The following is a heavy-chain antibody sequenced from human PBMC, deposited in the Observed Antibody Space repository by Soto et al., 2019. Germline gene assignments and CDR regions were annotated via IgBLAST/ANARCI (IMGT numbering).Heavy chain of an antibody. Sequence: PGGSLRLSCAASGLTLNRAGMRWVRQAPGKGLEWVALISDDGNIKYYADSVEGRFTISRDNSKDTLYLQMNSLRVEDTAVYYCAKDKGKRYFDYWGQGILVTVSS. J-gene: IGHJ4*02. CDR3: AKDKGKRYFDY. V-gene: IGHV3-30*18. CDR1: GLTLNRAG. CDR2: ISDDGNIK.